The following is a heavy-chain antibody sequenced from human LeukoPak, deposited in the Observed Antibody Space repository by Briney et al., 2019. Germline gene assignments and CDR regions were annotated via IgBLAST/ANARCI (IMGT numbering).Heavy chain of an antibody. CDR1: GFTFSSYW. Sequence: GGSLRLSCAASGFTFSSYWMNWARQAPGEWLEWVASINHNGNVNYYVDSVKGRFTISRDNAKNSLYLQMRNLRAEDTAVYFCARGGGLDVWGQGATVTVS. J-gene: IGHJ6*02. CDR2: INHNGNVN. D-gene: IGHD3-16*01. V-gene: IGHV3-7*03. CDR3: ARGGGLDV.